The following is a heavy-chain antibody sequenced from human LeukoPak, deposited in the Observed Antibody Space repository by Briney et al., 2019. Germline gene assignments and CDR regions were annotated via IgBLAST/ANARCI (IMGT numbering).Heavy chain of an antibody. CDR2: ISYDGSNK. Sequence: GGSLRLSCAASGFTFSSYGMHWVRQAPGKGLEWVAVISYDGSNKYYADSVKGRFTISRDNSENTLYLQMNSLSAEDTAVYYCARAQKYSYDAFDIWGQGTMVTVSS. V-gene: IGHV3-30*03. J-gene: IGHJ3*02. CDR1: GFTFSSYG. CDR3: ARAQKYSYDAFDI. D-gene: IGHD4-11*01.